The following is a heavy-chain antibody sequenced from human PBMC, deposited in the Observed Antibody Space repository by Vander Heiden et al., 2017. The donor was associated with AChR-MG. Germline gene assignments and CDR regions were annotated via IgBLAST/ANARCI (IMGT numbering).Heavy chain of an antibody. Sequence: QITLKESGPTLVKPTQTLTLTCTFSGFSLSTSGVGVGWIRQPPGKALEWLALIYWDDDKRYSPSLKSRLTITKDTSKNQVVLTMTNMDPVDTATYYCAHRHRVVITGTINNWFDPWGQGTLVTVSS. V-gene: IGHV2-5*02. D-gene: IGHD1-20*01. CDR1: GFSLSTSGVG. CDR3: AHRHRVVITGTINNWFDP. J-gene: IGHJ5*02. CDR2: IYWDDDK.